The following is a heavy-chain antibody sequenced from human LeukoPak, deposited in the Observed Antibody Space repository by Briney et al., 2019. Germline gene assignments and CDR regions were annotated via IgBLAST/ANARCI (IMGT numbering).Heavy chain of an antibody. V-gene: IGHV5-51*01. D-gene: IGHD6-13*01. Sequence: GESLKISCKGSGYSFTSYWIGWVRQMPGKGLEWMGIIYPGDSGTRYSPSFQGQVTISADKSISTAYLQWSSLKASDTAMYYCARQKGSSSWYSTDAFDIWGQGTMVTVSS. CDR1: GYSFTSYW. J-gene: IGHJ3*02. CDR3: ARQKGSSSWYSTDAFDI. CDR2: IYPGDSGT.